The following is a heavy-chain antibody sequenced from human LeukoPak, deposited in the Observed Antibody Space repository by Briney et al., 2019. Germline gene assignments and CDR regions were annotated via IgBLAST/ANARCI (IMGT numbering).Heavy chain of an antibody. V-gene: IGHV4-59*01. D-gene: IGHD6-19*01. CDR3: ARGPTISSGWYYYFHY. Sequence: PSETLSLTCTVSGGSISGYYWSWIRQPPGKGLEWIGYMYYGGNTNYNPSLESRVTISVDTSKNQFSLKLSSVTAADTAVYYCARGPTISSGWYYYFHYWGQGTLVTVPS. J-gene: IGHJ4*02. CDR2: MYYGGNT. CDR1: GGSISGYY.